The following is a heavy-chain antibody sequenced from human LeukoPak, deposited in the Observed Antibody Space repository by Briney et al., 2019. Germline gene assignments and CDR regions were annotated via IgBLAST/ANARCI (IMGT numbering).Heavy chain of an antibody. CDR2: ISYDGSNK. J-gene: IGHJ4*02. Sequence: GRSLRLSCAASGFTFSSYGMHWVRQAPGKGLEWVAVISYDGSNKYYADSVKGRFTISRDNSKNTLYLQMNSLRAEDTAVYYCAKRGTMVRGVLDYWGQGTLVTVSS. CDR1: GFTFSSYG. D-gene: IGHD3-10*01. V-gene: IGHV3-30*18. CDR3: AKRGTMVRGVLDY.